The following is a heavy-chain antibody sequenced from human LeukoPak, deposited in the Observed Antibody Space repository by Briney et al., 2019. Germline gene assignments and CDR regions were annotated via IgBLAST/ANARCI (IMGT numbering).Heavy chain of an antibody. D-gene: IGHD3-3*01. CDR1: GFTFSSYS. J-gene: IGHJ4*02. Sequence: GGSLRLSCAASGFTFSSYSMNWVRQAPGKGLEWVSYISSSSSTIYYADSVKGRFTISRDNAKNSLYLQMNSLRAEDTAVYYCASHSDFWSGPFDYWGQGTLVTVSS. CDR3: ASHSDFWSGPFDY. V-gene: IGHV3-48*01. CDR2: ISSSSSTI.